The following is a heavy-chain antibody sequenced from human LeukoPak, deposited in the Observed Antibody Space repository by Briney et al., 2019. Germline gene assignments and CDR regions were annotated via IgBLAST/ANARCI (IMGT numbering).Heavy chain of an antibody. CDR2: ISGSGGST. V-gene: IGHV3-23*01. CDR1: GFTFSSYA. Sequence: GGSLILSCAASGFTFSSYAMNWVRQAPGKGLEWVSGISGSGGSTYYADSVKGRFTISRDNSKNTLYLQMNSLRAEDTAVYYCARDSPTTGDYWGQGTLVTVSS. D-gene: IGHD5-12*01. CDR3: ARDSPTTGDY. J-gene: IGHJ4*02.